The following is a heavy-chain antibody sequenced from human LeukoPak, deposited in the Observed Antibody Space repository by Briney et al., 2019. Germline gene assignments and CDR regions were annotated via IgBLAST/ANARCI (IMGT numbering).Heavy chain of an antibody. CDR1: GGSISSISYY. CDR2: IYYSGST. CDR3: ATEPVLRYFDWSPGASGMDV. D-gene: IGHD3-9*01. Sequence: SETLSLTCTVSGGSISSISYYWGLIRQPPGKILEWIGSIYYSGSTYYNPSLKSRVTISVDTSKNQFSLKLSSVTAADTAVYYCATEPVLRYFDWSPGASGMDVWGQGTTVTVSS. V-gene: IGHV4-39*01. J-gene: IGHJ6*02.